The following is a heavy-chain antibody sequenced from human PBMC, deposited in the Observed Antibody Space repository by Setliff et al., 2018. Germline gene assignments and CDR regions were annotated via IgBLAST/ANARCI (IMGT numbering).Heavy chain of an antibody. CDR1: GYTFSRYW. CDR3: ARVGPLTDDAFDF. V-gene: IGHV5-51*01. Sequence: PGESLKISCKASGYTFSRYWIGWVRQMPGKGLEWLGIIYPSGSHTRYSPSFQGQVTISADKSINTAYLQWSSLKASDTAIYYCARVGPLTDDAFDFWGQGTRVTVSS. D-gene: IGHD1-26*01. CDR2: IYPSGSHT. J-gene: IGHJ3*01.